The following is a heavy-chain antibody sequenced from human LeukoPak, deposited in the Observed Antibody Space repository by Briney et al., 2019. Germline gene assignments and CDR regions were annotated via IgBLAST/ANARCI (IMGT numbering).Heavy chain of an antibody. D-gene: IGHD2/OR15-2a*01. CDR3: ARRIFSAQFRPLLYAYMGV. V-gene: IGHV4-59*08. CDR2: IANNGNA. CDR1: GDSISSSS. J-gene: IGHJ6*03. Sequence: PSETLPLTCSVSGDSISSSSRTWIRQSPGKGLESLGYIANNGNAKYKSSFEGRVTMSVDTSKSQFSLTLSSVTAADTAVYYCARRIFSAQFRPLLYAYMGVWGKGTAVIVSS.